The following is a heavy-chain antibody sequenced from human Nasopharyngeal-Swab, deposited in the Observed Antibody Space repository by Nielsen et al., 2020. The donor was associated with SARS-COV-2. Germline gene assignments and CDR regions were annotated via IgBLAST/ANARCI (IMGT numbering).Heavy chain of an antibody. J-gene: IGHJ5*02. D-gene: IGHD4-11*01. Sequence: GESLKISCAVSGFNFSSYSTSWVRQAPGKGLEWLATIKQGGGETYYVDSVKGRFTISSDNSKNSVYLQINSLRAEDTAVYYCAREAHDYSNYRRGTEWFDPWGQGTLVTVSS. CDR2: IKQGGGET. V-gene: IGHV3-7*01. CDR1: GFNFSSYS. CDR3: AREAHDYSNYRRGTEWFDP.